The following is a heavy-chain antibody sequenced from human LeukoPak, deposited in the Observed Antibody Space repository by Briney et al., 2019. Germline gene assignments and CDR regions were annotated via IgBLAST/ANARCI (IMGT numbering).Heavy chain of an antibody. V-gene: IGHV4-34*01. CDR1: GGSFSGYY. D-gene: IGHD6-19*01. J-gene: IGHJ5*02. CDR2: INHSGST. CDR3: ARGSPYSGGWYGA. Sequence: SETLSLTCAVYGGSFSGYYWSWIRQPPGKGLEWIGEINHSGSTNYNPSLKSRVTISVDTSKNQFSLKLSSVTAADTAVYYCARGSPYSGGWYGAWGQGTLVTVSS.